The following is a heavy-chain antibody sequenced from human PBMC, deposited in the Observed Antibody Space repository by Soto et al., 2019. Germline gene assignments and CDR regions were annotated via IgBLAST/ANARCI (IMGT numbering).Heavy chain of an antibody. CDR3: AQKGPEDWPLDY. V-gene: IGHV2-5*02. Sequence: QITLKESGPTLVRPTQTLTLTCAFSGFSLSTSGVGVGWIRQPQGKALEWLEVIYWDDSKHYSPSLRSRLTITNDTSKTQVVLTMTNMDPMDTGTYYCAQKGPEDWPLDYWGQGTLVTVSS. J-gene: IGHJ4*02. CDR2: IYWDDSK. CDR1: GFSLSTSGVG. D-gene: IGHD3-9*01.